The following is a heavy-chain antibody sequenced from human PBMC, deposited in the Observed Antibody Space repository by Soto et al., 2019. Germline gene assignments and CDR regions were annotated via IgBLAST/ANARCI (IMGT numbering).Heavy chain of an antibody. V-gene: IGHV4-61*05. D-gene: IGHD2-15*01. CDR1: GGSISGNIYY. Sequence: PSGTLSLTCTVSGGSISGNIYYWGWIRQPPGKGLEWIGYINYSGSTNYSPSLKSRVTISVDTSKNQFSLKLSSVTAADTAVYYCARAHCSGDTCSPYNWFDPWGQGTLVPVSS. CDR2: INYSGST. CDR3: ARAHCSGDTCSPYNWFDP. J-gene: IGHJ5*02.